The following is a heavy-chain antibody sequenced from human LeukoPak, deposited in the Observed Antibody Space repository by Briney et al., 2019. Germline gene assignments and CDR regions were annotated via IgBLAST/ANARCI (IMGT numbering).Heavy chain of an antibody. D-gene: IGHD2-15*01. CDR3: AKDGRAVVAATFDY. Sequence: GGSLRLSCAASGFTFDDYAMHWVRQAPGKGLEWVSGISWNSGSIGYADPVKGRFTISRDNAKNSLYLQMNSLRAEDTALYYCAKDGRAVVAATFDYWGQGTLVTVSS. J-gene: IGHJ4*02. V-gene: IGHV3-9*01. CDR2: ISWNSGSI. CDR1: GFTFDDYA.